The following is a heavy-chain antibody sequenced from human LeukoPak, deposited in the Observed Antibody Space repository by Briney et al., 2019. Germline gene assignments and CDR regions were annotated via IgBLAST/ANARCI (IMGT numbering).Heavy chain of an antibody. CDR3: ARDGSIPAAIWGVYFDY. CDR2: IKQDGSEK. D-gene: IGHD2-2*02. CDR1: GFTFDDYA. Sequence: GRSLRLSCAASGFTFDDYAMHWVRQAPGKGLEWVANIKQDGSEKYYVDSVKGRFTISRDNAKNSLYLQMNSLRAEDTAVYYCARDGSIPAAIWGVYFDYWGQGTLVTVSS. J-gene: IGHJ4*02. V-gene: IGHV3-7*01.